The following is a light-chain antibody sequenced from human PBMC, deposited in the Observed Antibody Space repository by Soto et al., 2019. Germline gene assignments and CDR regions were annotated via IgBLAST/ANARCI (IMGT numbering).Light chain of an antibody. CDR2: NNN. CDR3: AAWDDSLSGPV. V-gene: IGLV1-44*01. Sequence: QSVLTQPHSASGTPGQRVTIYCSGSRASIGSNTVTWYQHLPGAAPKLLVYNNNQRPSGVPDRFSGSKSDTSASLAISGLQFEDEAVYYCAAWDDSLSGPVFGVVTQLTVL. CDR1: RASIGSNT. J-gene: IGLJ3*02.